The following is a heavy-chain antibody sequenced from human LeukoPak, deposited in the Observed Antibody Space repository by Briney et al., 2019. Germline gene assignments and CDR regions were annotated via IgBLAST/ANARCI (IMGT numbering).Heavy chain of an antibody. J-gene: IGHJ4*02. V-gene: IGHV3-53*01. CDR3: ARVEAAADFYIDY. D-gene: IGHD6-13*01. Sequence: GGSLRLSCAASGFTVSSNYMSWVRQAPGKGLEWVSVIYSGGSTYYADSVKGRFTISRDNSKNTLYLQMNSLRAEDTAVYYCARVEAAADFYIDYWGQGTLVTVSS. CDR2: IYSGGST. CDR1: GFTVSSNY.